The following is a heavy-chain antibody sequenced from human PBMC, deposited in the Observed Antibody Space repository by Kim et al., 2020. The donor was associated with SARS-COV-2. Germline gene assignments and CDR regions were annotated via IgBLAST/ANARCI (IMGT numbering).Heavy chain of an antibody. D-gene: IGHD3-22*01. J-gene: IGHJ5*02. Sequence: SLRSRVTRSVDTSKNQFSLKLSSVTAADTAVYYCARDRIGNYYDSSGFDPWGQGTLVTVSS. V-gene: IGHV4-39*07. CDR3: ARDRIGNYYDSSGFDP.